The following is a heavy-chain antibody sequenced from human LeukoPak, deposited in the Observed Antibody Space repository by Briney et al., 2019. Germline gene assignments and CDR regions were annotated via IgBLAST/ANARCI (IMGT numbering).Heavy chain of an antibody. Sequence: GGSLRLSCAASGITVSRSYMNLVRQAPGKGLEWVSVIYSGGTTDYADSVKGRFTISRDKSKNTLFLQMNSLRVEDTAVYYCARGEDNWIYKRVHKTMDVWGQGTTVTVSS. D-gene: IGHD1-7*01. CDR3: ARGEDNWIYKRVHKTMDV. CDR1: GITVSRSY. CDR2: IYSGGTT. J-gene: IGHJ6*02. V-gene: IGHV3-66*02.